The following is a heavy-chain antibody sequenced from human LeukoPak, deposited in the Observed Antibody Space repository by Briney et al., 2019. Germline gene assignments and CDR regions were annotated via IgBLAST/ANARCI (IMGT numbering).Heavy chain of an antibody. CDR1: GGSISSYY. V-gene: IGHV4-59*12. CDR3: AREGEWYYGMDV. D-gene: IGHD2-21*01. Sequence: SETLSLTCTVSGGSISSYYWSWIRQPPGKGLEWIGYIYYSGSTYYNPSLKSRVTISVDTSKNQFSLKLSSVTAADTAVYYCAREGEWYYGMDVWGQGTTVTVSS. J-gene: IGHJ6*02. CDR2: IYYSGST.